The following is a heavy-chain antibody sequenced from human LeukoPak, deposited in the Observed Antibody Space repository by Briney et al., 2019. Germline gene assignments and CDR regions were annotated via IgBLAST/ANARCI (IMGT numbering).Heavy chain of an antibody. CDR3: ARDGVAAFAY. CDR1: GFTFSSYT. J-gene: IGHJ4*02. D-gene: IGHD6-13*01. Sequence: PGGSLRLSCAASGFTFSSYTMHWVRQAPGKGLKWVAAISGDARDKYYADSVKGRFTVSRDKSKNTLYLQMNSLRAEDTAVYYCARDGVAAFAYWGQGTLVTVSS. CDR2: ISGDARDK. V-gene: IGHV3-30*04.